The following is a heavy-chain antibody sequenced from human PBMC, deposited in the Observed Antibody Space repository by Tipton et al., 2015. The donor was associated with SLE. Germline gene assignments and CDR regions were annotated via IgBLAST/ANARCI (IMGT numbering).Heavy chain of an antibody. CDR3: ARGKGDSSSWYGGIDY. D-gene: IGHD6-13*01. CDR1: GGTFSSYG. J-gene: IGHJ4*02. Sequence: QVQLVQSGAEVKRPGSSVKVSCKDSGGTFSSYGISWVRQAPGQGLEWMGRSIPIFGTVNYAQKFQGRVTIIADESTSTAYMELSSLRSEDTAVYYCARGKGDSSSWYGGIDYWGQGTLVIVSS. V-gene: IGHV1-69*18. CDR2: SIPIFGTV.